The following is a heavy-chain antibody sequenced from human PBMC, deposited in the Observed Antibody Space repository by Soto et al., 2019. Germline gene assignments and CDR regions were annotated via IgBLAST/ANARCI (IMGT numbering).Heavy chain of an antibody. CDR1: GGPFNSYT. J-gene: IGHJ6*02. CDR2: IIPMSGTA. D-gene: IGHD4-4*01. CDR3: AIGTTVVAFYYYYAMDV. V-gene: IGHV1-69*13. Sequence: GASVKVSCKASGGPFNSYTISWVRQAPGQGLEWMGGIIPMSGTANYAQTFQGRVTITADESTNTAYMELTSLRSEDTAVYYCAIGTTVVAFYYYYAMDVWGQGTTVTVSS.